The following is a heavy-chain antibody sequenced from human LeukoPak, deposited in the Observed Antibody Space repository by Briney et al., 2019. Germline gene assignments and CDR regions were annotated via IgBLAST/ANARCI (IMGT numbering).Heavy chain of an antibody. Sequence: GGSLRLSCAASGFTFSNYEMNWVRQAPGKGLEWVSSISSSGSIVDYADSVRGRFSISRDNAKNSLYLQMNSLRADDTAVYYFGLRRGGGGLLWGQGTLVTVSS. CDR1: GFTFSNYE. CDR3: GLRRGGGGLL. D-gene: IGHD2/OR15-2a*01. J-gene: IGHJ4*02. V-gene: IGHV3-48*03. CDR2: ISSSGSIV.